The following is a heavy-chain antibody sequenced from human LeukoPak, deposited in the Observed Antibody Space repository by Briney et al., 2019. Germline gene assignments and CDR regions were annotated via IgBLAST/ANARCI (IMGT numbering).Heavy chain of an antibody. CDR2: ISAYNGNT. J-gene: IGHJ4*02. CDR1: GYTFTSYG. CDR3: ARDPYYYVSSGLDY. V-gene: IGHV1-18*01. Sequence: GASVKVSCKASGYTFTSYGISWVRQAPGQGLEWMGWISAYNGNTNYAQKLQGRVTMTTDTSTSTAYMELRSLRSDDTAVYYCARDPYYYVSSGLDYWGQGTLVTVSS. D-gene: IGHD3-22*01.